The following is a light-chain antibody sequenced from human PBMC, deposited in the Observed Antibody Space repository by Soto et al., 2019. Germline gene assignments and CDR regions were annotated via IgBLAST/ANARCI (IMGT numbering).Light chain of an antibody. V-gene: IGKV3-15*01. CDR2: DTS. CDR1: QSVGSD. J-gene: IGKJ4*01. Sequence: EIVMTQSPATLSVSPGERATLSCRASQSVGSDLAWYQQKPGQAPRLVIYDTSTRATGVPDRFSGSRSGTEFTLTINSLQSEDFAVYYCQRYNNWPLTFGGGTKV. CDR3: QRYNNWPLT.